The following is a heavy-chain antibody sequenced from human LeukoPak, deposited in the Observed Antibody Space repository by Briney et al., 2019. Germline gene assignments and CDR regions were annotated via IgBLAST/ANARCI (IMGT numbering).Heavy chain of an antibody. J-gene: IGHJ5*02. Sequence: SETLSLTWTVSGGSINSGNYYWSWIRQPAGKGLEWIGRIYTSGSTNYNPSLKSRVTISVDTSKNQFSLKLSSVTAADTAVYYCATAKRLPAAINWFDPWGQGTLVTVSS. D-gene: IGHD2-2*02. V-gene: IGHV4-61*02. CDR1: GGSINSGNYY. CDR3: ATAKRLPAAINWFDP. CDR2: IYTSGST.